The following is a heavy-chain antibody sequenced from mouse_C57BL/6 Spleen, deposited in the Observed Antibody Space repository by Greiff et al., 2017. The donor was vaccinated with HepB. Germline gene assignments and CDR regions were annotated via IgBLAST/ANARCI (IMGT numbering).Heavy chain of an antibody. V-gene: IGHV1-22*01. D-gene: IGHD2-3*01. CDR2: INPNNGGT. CDR1: GYTFTDYN. CDR3: ADDGCHWYFDV. Sequence: VQLQQSGPELVKPGASVKMSCKASGYTFTDYNMHWVKQSHGKSLEWIGYINPNNGGTSYNQKFKGKATLTVNKSSSTAYMELRSLTSEDSAVYYGADDGCHWYFDVWGTGTTVTVSS. J-gene: IGHJ1*03.